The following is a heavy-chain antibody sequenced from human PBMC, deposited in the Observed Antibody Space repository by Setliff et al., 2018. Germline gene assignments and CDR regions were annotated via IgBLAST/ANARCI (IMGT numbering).Heavy chain of an antibody. CDR3: ARSGYYSIDAFDI. CDR2: IYYSGST. D-gene: IGHD3-22*01. CDR1: GGSISGGGYY. Sequence: KPSETLSLTCTVSGGSISGGGYYWSWIRQHPRKGLEWIGYIYYSGSTNYTPSLKSRVTLSVDTSRNHFSLKLNSVTAADTAVYYCARSGYYSIDAFDIWGQGTMVTVS. V-gene: IGHV4-31*03. J-gene: IGHJ3*02.